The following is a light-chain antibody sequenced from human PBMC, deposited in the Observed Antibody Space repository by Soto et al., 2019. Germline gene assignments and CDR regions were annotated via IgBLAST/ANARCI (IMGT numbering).Light chain of an antibody. V-gene: IGKV3-20*01. CDR3: QQYGSSPLT. CDR2: GAS. CDR1: QSVSSNY. Sequence: EIVLTQSPGTLSLSPGERATLSRRASQSVSSNYLVWYQQKPGQTPSLLIYGASNRATGIPDRFSGSGSGTDFTLTIRRLEPEDFALYYCQQYGSSPLTFGQGTRLEIK. J-gene: IGKJ5*01.